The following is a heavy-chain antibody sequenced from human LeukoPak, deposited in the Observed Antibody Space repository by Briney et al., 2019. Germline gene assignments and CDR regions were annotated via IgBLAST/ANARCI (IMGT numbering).Heavy chain of an antibody. V-gene: IGHV3-7*01. CDR2: IKQDGSEK. D-gene: IGHD2-8*01. CDR1: GFTFSSYW. CDR3: ARPPITYCTNGVCSADDY. Sequence: PGGSLRLSCAASGFTFSSYWMSWVRQAPGKGLEWVANIKQDGSEKYYVDSVKGRFTISRDNAKNSLYLQMNSLRAEDTAVYYCARPPITYCTNGVCSADDYWGQGTLVTVSS. J-gene: IGHJ4*02.